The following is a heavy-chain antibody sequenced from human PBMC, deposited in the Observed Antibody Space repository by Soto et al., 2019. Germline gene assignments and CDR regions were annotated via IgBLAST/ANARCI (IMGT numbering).Heavy chain of an antibody. J-gene: IGHJ4*02. CDR1: GYTFTSYA. V-gene: IGHV1-3*01. CDR2: INAGNGNT. CDR3: ARGGGGGYSFDY. D-gene: IGHD5-18*01. Sequence: QVQLVQSGAEVKKPGASVKVSCKASGYTFTSYAMHWVRQAPGQRLEWMGWINAGNGNTKYSQKFQGRVTITRDTAASTAYRGRSSLRSEDTAVYSCARGGGGGYSFDYWGQGTLVTVSS.